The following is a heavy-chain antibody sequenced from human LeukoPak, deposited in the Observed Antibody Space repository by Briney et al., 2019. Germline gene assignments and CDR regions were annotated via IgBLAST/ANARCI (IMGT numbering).Heavy chain of an antibody. D-gene: IGHD5-18*01. CDR3: ARGNTAMVT. CDR1: GFTFSSYS. Sequence: GGSLRLSCAASGFTFSSYSMNWVRQAPGKGLEWVSSISSSSNYIYDTDSVKGRFTITRDNSKNTLYLQMNSLRAEDTAVYYCARGNTAMVTWGQGTLVTVSS. J-gene: IGHJ4*02. V-gene: IGHV3-21*01. CDR2: ISSSSNYI.